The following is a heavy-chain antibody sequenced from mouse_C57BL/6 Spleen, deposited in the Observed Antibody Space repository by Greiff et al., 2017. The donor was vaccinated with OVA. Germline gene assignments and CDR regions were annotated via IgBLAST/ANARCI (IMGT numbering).Heavy chain of an antibody. V-gene: IGHV5-4*01. CDR3: ARDLQLAYYFDY. Sequence: EVQLVESGGGLVKPGGSLKLSCAASGFTFSSYAMSWVRQTPEKRLEWVATISDGGSYTYYPDNVKGRFTISRDNAKNNLYLQMSHLKSEDTAMYYCARDLQLAYYFDYWGQGTTLTVSS. CDR2: ISDGGSYT. D-gene: IGHD4-1*02. J-gene: IGHJ2*01. CDR1: GFTFSSYA.